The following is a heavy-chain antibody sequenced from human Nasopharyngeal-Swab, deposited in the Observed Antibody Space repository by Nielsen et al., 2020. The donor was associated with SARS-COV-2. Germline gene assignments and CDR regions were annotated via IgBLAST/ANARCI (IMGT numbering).Heavy chain of an antibody. Sequence: WIRQPPGKGLEWIGYIYYSGSTYYNPSLKSRVTISVDTSKNQFSLKLSSVTAADTAVYCCARGPGEVGTTYYYYYGMDVWGQGTTVTVSS. J-gene: IGHJ6*02. CDR2: IYYSGST. CDR3: ARGPGEVGTTYYYYYGMDV. D-gene: IGHD1-1*01. V-gene: IGHV4-31*02.